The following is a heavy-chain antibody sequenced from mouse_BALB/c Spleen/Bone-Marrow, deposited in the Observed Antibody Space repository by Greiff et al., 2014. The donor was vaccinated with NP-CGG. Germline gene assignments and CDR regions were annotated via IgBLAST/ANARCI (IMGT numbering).Heavy chain of an antibody. D-gene: IGHD1-1*01. CDR3: AAYYYGSGQFAY. V-gene: IGHV14-3*02. Sequence: EVQLQQSGAELVKPGASVKLSCTASGFNIKDTYMHWVKQRPEQGLEWIGRIDPANGNTKYDPKFQGKATITADTSSNTAYLQLSSLTSEDTAVYYGAAYYYGSGQFAYWGQGTLLTVSA. J-gene: IGHJ3*01. CDR2: IDPANGNT. CDR1: GFNIKDTY.